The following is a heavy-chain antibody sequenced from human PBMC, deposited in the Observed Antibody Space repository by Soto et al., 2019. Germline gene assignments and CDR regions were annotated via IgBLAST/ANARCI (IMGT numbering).Heavy chain of an antibody. Sequence: PSETLSLTCTVSGGSISSYYWSWIRQPPGKGLEWIGDINHSGSTNYNPSLKSRVTISVDTSKNQFSLKLSSVTAADTAVYYCARGRRYCSSTSCYELDWFDPWGQGTLVTVSS. CDR3: ARGRRYCSSTSCYELDWFDP. D-gene: IGHD2-2*01. J-gene: IGHJ5*02. CDR2: INHSGST. V-gene: IGHV4-59*12. CDR1: GGSISSYY.